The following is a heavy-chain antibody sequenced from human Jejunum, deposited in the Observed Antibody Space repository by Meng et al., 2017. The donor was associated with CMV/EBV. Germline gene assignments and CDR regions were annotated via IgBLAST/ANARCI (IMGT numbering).Heavy chain of an antibody. J-gene: IGHJ4*02. Sequence: YDINWVRQATGQGLEWMGWMNPNSGNTGYAQKFQGRVTMTRNTSISTAYMELSSLRSEDTAVYYCALACQGGYDYLDWCGYSYGSLRWGQGTLVTVSS. D-gene: IGHD5-18*01. CDR3: ALACQGGYDYLDWCGYSYGSLR. CDR1: YD. CDR2: MNPNSGNT. V-gene: IGHV1-8*01.